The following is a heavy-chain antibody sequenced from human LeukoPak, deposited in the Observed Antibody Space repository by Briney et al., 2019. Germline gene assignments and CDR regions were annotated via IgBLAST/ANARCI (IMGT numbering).Heavy chain of an antibody. D-gene: IGHD6-13*01. V-gene: IGHV4-59*12. CDR3: AREYSSSSATIYFDY. CDR2: IYYSGST. CDR1: GGSISSYY. J-gene: IGHJ4*02. Sequence: SETLSLTCTVSGGSISSYYWSWIRQPPGKGLEWIGYIYYSGSTNYSPSLKSRLTISVDTSKNQFSLKLSSVTAADTAVYYCAREYSSSSATIYFDYWGQGTLVTVSS.